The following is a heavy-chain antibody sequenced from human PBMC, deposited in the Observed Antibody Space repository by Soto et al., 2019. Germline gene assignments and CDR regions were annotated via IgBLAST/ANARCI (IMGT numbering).Heavy chain of an antibody. CDR3: PGEVASGY. D-gene: IGHD2-21*01. CDR1: GFTVSSYG. V-gene: IGHV3-30*03. J-gene: IGHJ4*02. Sequence: QVQLVESGGGVVQPGRSLRLSCAASGFTVSSYGMHWVRQAPGKGLEWVAVISRDGGTKNYADYVKGRFTISRDNSRNTLFLEMNRLRGDDRAVDYCPGEVASGYWGQGTLVTVSS. CDR2: ISRDGGTK.